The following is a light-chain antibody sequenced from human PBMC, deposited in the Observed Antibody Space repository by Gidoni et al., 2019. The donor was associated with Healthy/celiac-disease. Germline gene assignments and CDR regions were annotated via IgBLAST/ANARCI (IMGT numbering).Light chain of an antibody. Sequence: QAALTQPASVSGSPGQSITISGTGTSRDVGSYNLVSWYQQHPGKAPKLMIYEGSKRPSGVSNRFSGSKSGNTASLTISGLQAEDEADYYCCSYAGSKVVFGGGTKLTVL. CDR3: CSYAGSKVV. J-gene: IGLJ2*01. CDR1: SRDVGSYNL. CDR2: EGS. V-gene: IGLV2-23*01.